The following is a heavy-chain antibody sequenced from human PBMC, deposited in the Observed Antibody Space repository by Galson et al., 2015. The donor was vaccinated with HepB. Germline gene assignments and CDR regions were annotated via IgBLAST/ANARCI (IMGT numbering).Heavy chain of an antibody. CDR3: ARREYDAYCGGDCTNDAFDI. J-gene: IGHJ3*02. Sequence: SLRLSCAASGFTVSSNHMSWVRQAPGKGLEWVSVIYSGGSTYYADSVKGRFTISRDNSKNTLYLQMNSLRAEDTAVYYCARREYDAYCGGDCTNDAFDIWGQGTMVTVSS. V-gene: IGHV3-66*01. CDR2: IYSGGST. CDR1: GFTVSSNH. D-gene: IGHD2-21*02.